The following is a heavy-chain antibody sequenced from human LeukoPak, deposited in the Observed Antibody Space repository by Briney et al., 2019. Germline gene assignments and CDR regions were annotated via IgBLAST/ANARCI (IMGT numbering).Heavy chain of an antibody. Sequence: GGSLRLSCAVSGYTFSSYWMSWVRQAPGKGLEWVANIEQDGSNKYYADSVKGRFTISRDNSKNTLYLQMNSLRAEDTAVYYCAKAALVGATKKGAFDIWGQGTMVTVSS. CDR3: AKAALVGATKKGAFDI. V-gene: IGHV3-7*01. D-gene: IGHD1-26*01. CDR1: GYTFSSYW. CDR2: IEQDGSNK. J-gene: IGHJ3*02.